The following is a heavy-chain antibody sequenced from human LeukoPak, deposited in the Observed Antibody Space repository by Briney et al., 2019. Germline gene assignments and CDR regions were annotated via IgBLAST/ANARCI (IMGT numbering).Heavy chain of an antibody. CDR3: ARLGYCTNGVCSYFHY. D-gene: IGHD2-8*01. CDR1: GYSFTSYW. CDR2: IYPGDSDT. V-gene: IGHV5-51*01. J-gene: IGHJ4*02. Sequence: GEALQISCKGSGYSFTSYWIGWVRQMPGKGLEWMGIIYPGDSDTRYSPSFQGQVTISADKSISTAYLQWSSLRASDTAMYYCARLGYCTNGVCSYFHYWRQRTLVTLSS.